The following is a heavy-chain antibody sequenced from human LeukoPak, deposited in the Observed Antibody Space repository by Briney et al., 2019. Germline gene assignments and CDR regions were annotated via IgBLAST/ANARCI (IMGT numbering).Heavy chain of an antibody. CDR1: GFTFSSSG. CDR3: AKGDKPVIAMVKFDY. CDR2: ITYSGGST. V-gene: IGHV3-23*01. J-gene: IGHJ4*01. D-gene: IGHD5-18*01. Sequence: GGSLRLSCAASGFTFSSSGMSWVRQAPGKGLEWVSSITYSGGSTYYADSVKGRFTISRDNSKNTLYLQMNSLRAEDTAVYYCAKGDKPVIAMVKFDYWGHGTLVTVSS.